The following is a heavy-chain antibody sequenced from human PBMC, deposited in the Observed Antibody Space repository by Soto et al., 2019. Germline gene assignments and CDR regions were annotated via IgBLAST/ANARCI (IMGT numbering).Heavy chain of an antibody. CDR3: AKDQYYGSGSYPIVPGY. Sequence: GGSLRLSCAASGFTVSSNYMSWVRQAPGKGLEWVSAISGSGGSTYYADSVKGRFTISRDNSKNTLYLQMNSLRAEDTAVYYCAKDQYYGSGSYPIVPGYWGQGTLVTVSS. CDR2: ISGSGGST. V-gene: IGHV3-23*01. D-gene: IGHD3-10*01. J-gene: IGHJ4*02. CDR1: GFTVSSNY.